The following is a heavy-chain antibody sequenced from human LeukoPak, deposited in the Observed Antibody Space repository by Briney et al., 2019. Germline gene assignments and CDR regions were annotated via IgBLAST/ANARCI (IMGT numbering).Heavy chain of an antibody. CDR2: TSYDESEK. V-gene: IGHV3-30*18. CDR1: GFTFSDYG. Sequence: GGSLRLSCAASGFTFSDYGMNWVRQAPGKGLEWVAITSYDESEKYYVDSVKGRFTISRDNSKNTLYLQMNSLRAEDTAVYYCAKSKPPREYCSATSCFAGFGAFDIWGQGTMVTVSS. J-gene: IGHJ3*02. D-gene: IGHD2-2*01. CDR3: AKSKPPREYCSATSCFAGFGAFDI.